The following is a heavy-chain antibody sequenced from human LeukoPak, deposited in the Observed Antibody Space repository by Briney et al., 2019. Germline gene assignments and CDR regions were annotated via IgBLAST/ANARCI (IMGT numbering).Heavy chain of an antibody. J-gene: IGHJ6*02. CDR3: ARFLEWLLYSPRFYYYGMDV. Sequence: GGSLRLSCAASRFTFSSYSMNWVRQAPGKGLEWVSSISSSSSYIYYADSVKGRFTISRDNAKNSLYLQMNSLRAEDTAVYYCARFLEWLLYSPRFYYYGMDVWGQGTTVTVSS. CDR2: ISSSSSYI. CDR1: RFTFSSYS. V-gene: IGHV3-21*01. D-gene: IGHD3-3*01.